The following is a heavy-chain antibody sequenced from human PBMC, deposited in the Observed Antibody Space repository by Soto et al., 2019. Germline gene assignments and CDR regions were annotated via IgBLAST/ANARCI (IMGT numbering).Heavy chain of an antibody. Sequence: QVQLQESRPGLVKPSGTLSLTCAVSGASISSGWWTWVRQPPGKGLEWIGETLYSGRTNYNSSLNSRVTISIDKSKKQFSLNLSSVTAADTAVYYCSSRVTDAPTWGQGTLVTVSS. D-gene: IGHD3-10*01. V-gene: IGHV4-4*02. CDR2: TLYSGRT. J-gene: IGHJ5*02. CDR3: SSRVTDAPT. CDR1: GASISSGW.